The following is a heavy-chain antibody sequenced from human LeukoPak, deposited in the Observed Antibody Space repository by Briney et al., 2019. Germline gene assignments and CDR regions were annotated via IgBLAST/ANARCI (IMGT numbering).Heavy chain of an antibody. CDR3: ARGVLEWLFDWFDP. CDR1: GYTFTSYD. J-gene: IGHJ5*02. D-gene: IGHD3-3*01. Sequence: ASVKVSCKASGYTFTSYDINWVRQAAGQGLEWMGWMNPNSGNTGYAQKFQGRVTMTRNTSISTAYMELSSLRSEDTAMYYCARGVLEWLFDWFDPWGQGTLVTVSS. CDR2: MNPNSGNT. V-gene: IGHV1-8*01.